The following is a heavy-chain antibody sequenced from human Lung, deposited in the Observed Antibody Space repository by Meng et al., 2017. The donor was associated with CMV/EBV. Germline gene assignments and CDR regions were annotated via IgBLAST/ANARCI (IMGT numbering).Heavy chain of an antibody. J-gene: IGHJ3*02. D-gene: IGHD6-19*01. CDR3: ARGEHRIAVAGSAFDI. V-gene: IGHV3-30-3*01. CDR1: GFTFSSYA. CDR2: ISYDGSNK. Sequence: GESXKISCPAPGFTFSSYAMHWVRQAPGKGLEWVAVISYDGSNKNYADSVKGRFTISRDNYKNKLYLQMNSLRAEDAAVYYCARGEHRIAVAGSAFDIWGQGTXVTVSS.